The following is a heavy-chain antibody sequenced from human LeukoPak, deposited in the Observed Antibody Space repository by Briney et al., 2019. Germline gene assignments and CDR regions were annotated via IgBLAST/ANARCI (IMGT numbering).Heavy chain of an antibody. D-gene: IGHD3-22*01. J-gene: IGHJ6*03. CDR2: ISPNSGGT. Sequence: ASVKVSCKASGYTFTGYYMHWVRQAPGQGLEWMGWISPNSGGTNYAQKFQGRVTMTRDTSISTAYMELSRLRSDDTAVYYCASQTEYYYDSSGYYLVHYYYMDVWGKGTTVTVSS. V-gene: IGHV1-2*02. CDR1: GYTFTGYY. CDR3: ASQTEYYYDSSGYYLVHYYYMDV.